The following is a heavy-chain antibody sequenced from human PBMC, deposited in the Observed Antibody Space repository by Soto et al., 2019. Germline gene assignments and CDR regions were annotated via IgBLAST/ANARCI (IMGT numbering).Heavy chain of an antibody. J-gene: IGHJ4*02. Sequence: QVQLVQSGADMKKPWASVKVSCKASGYTFTHYDINWVRQATGQGLEWMGCMNPNTGNTGFAQKCQDRFTMTRNTSISTAYMELSSLRSEDTALYFCARGGWEPPFGFWGQGTPVTVSS. D-gene: IGHD1-26*01. V-gene: IGHV1-8*01. CDR1: GYTFTHYD. CDR2: MNPNTGNT. CDR3: ARGGWEPPFGF.